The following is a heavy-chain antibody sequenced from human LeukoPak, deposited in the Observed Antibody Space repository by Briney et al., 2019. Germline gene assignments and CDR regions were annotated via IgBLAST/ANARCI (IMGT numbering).Heavy chain of an antibody. CDR2: ISGSGNKT. V-gene: IGHV3-23*01. CDR3: D. Sequence: GGSLRLSCAASGFTFSHFAMSWVRQAPGKGLHWVSTISGSGNKTYDADSVKGRFTISRDNSKNTLYLQMTGLRAEDTAVYYDDRGQGTLVTVSS. J-gene: IGHJ4*02. CDR1: GFTFSHFA.